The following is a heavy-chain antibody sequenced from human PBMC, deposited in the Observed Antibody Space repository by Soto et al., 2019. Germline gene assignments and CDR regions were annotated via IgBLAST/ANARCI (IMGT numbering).Heavy chain of an antibody. CDR2: ISYDGSNK. CDR1: GFTFSSYG. V-gene: IGHV3-30*18. CDR3: AKEIKLELDYYYYYCMDV. D-gene: IGHD1-7*01. J-gene: IGHJ6*02. Sequence: QVQLVESGGGVVQPGRSLRLSCAASGFTFSSYGMHWVRQAPGKGLEWVAVISYDGSNKYYADSVKGRFTISRDNSKNTLYLQMNSLRAEDTAVYYGAKEIKLELDYYYYYCMDVWGQGTTVTVSS.